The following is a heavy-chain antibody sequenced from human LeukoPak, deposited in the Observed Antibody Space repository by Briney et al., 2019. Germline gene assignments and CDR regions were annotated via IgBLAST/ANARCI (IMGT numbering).Heavy chain of an antibody. CDR1: GYTFTGYY. J-gene: IGHJ5*02. D-gene: IGHD3-22*01. CDR3: ASEPQYYYDSSLRGP. V-gene: IGHV1-2*06. Sequence: GASVKVSCKASGYTFTGYYMHWVRQAPGQGLEWMGRINPNSGGTNYAQKFQGRVTMTRDTSISTAYMELSRLRSDDTAVYYCASEPQYYYDSSLRGPGGQGTLVTVSS. CDR2: INPNSGGT.